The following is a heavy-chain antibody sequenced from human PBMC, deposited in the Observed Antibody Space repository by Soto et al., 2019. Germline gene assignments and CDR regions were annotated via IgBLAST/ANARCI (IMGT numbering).Heavy chain of an antibody. Sequence: QGQLVQSGPEVKKSGASVKVSCKASGYTFSRYGISWVRQAPGQGLEWMGWLSGYNGDTKYAQKVQGRVTMTIDTSTYTAYMELRSLTSDDTAIYYCAKNGQPPYYYYGMDVWGQGTTVTVSS. D-gene: IGHD2-8*01. CDR3: AKNGQPPYYYYGMDV. V-gene: IGHV1-18*01. CDR1: GYTFSRYG. J-gene: IGHJ6*02. CDR2: LSGYNGDT.